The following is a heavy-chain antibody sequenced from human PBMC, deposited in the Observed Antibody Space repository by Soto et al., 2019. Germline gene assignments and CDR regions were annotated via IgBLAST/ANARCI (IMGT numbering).Heavy chain of an antibody. CDR1: GGSISSYY. Sequence: SETLSLTCTVSGGSISSYYWSWIRQPPGKGLEWIGYIYYSGSTNYNPSLKSRVTISVDTSKNQFSLKLSSVTAADTAVYYCARAGGYGSGSYYSPNYYYYYGMDVWGQGTTVTVSS. CDR3: ARAGGYGSGSYYSPNYYYYYGMDV. CDR2: IYYSGST. V-gene: IGHV4-59*01. J-gene: IGHJ6*02. D-gene: IGHD3-10*01.